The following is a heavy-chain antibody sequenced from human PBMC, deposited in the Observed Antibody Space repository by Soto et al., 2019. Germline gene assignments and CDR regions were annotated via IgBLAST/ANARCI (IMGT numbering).Heavy chain of an antibody. CDR3: AKSPRLAAPDAQFSC. Sequence: GGSLRLSCAASAFTFSSYAMSWVRQTPGKGLEWVSHISYGGSNTYYADSVKGRFTVSRDNSKNTLYLQMTSLRAEDTAVYYCAKSPRLAAPDAQFSCWGQGTQVTVPS. CDR1: AFTFSSYA. D-gene: IGHD6-6*01. V-gene: IGHV3-23*01. CDR2: ISYGGSNT. J-gene: IGHJ4*02.